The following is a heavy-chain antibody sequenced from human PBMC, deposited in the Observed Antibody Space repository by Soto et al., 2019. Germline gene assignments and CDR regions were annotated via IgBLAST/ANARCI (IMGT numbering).Heavy chain of an antibody. D-gene: IGHD3-22*01. CDR2: INPSGGST. Sequence: ASVKVSFKASGYTFTSYYMHWVRQAPGQGLEWMGIINPSGGSTSYAQKFQGRVTMTRDTSTSTVYMELSSLRSEDTAVYYCAREYPDSSGYHNWFDPWGQGTLVTVSS. J-gene: IGHJ5*02. V-gene: IGHV1-46*01. CDR1: GYTFTSYY. CDR3: AREYPDSSGYHNWFDP.